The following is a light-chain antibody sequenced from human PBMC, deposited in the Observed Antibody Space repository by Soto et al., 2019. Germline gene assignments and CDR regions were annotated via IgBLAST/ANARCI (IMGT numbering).Light chain of an antibody. V-gene: IGKV3D-15*01. CDR2: GAS. Sequence: EIVMTQSPATLSVSPGERATLSCRASQSGSGNLAWYQQKPGQPPRLLIYGASTRATSIPARFSGSGSGTDFPLTISSLKSEDFAVYYCQQYNNWPPTFGQGTRLEIK. CDR1: QSGSGN. J-gene: IGKJ5*01. CDR3: QQYNNWPPT.